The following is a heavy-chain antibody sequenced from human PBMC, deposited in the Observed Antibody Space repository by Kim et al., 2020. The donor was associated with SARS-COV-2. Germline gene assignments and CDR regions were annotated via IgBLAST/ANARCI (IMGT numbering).Heavy chain of an antibody. Sequence: YADSVKGRFTISRDNVKNSLSLQMNSLRAEDTALYYCERYFGSYGMDVWSQGTRVVVSS. D-gene: IGHD3-10*01. CDR3: ERYFGSYGMDV. J-gene: IGHJ6*02. V-gene: IGHV3-20*03.